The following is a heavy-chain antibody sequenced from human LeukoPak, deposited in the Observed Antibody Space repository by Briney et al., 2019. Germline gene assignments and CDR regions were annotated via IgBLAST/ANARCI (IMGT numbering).Heavy chain of an antibody. D-gene: IGHD3-16*01. CDR2: ISTDGITK. V-gene: IGHV3-30*04. CDR3: ARDMLLGRPDYMDV. CDR1: GFTFSTYD. J-gene: IGHJ6*03. Sequence: SGGSLRLSCLASGFTFSTYDIHWVRQAPGKGLEWIGVISTDGITKFYTDSMKGRFTISRDNSKNTLYLQMNSLRAEDTAVYYCARDMLLGRPDYMDVWGKGTTATVSS.